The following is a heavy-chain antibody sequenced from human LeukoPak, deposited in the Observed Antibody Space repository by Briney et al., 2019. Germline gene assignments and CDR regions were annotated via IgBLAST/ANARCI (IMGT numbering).Heavy chain of an antibody. Sequence: GASVKVSSTASGYTFTTYGISWVRQAPGQGLEWMGWISDYNGNTKYAQKLQGRVTMTTDTSTSTAYIGLRSLRSDDTAVYYCAREGRLRYFDWLGNWFDPWGQGTLVTVSS. D-gene: IGHD3-9*01. V-gene: IGHV1-18*01. CDR3: AREGRLRYFDWLGNWFDP. CDR1: GYTFTTYG. J-gene: IGHJ5*02. CDR2: ISDYNGNT.